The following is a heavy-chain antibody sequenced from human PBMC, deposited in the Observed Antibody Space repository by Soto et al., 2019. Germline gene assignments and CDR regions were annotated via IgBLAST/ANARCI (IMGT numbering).Heavy chain of an antibody. J-gene: IGHJ4*02. CDR1: GFTFNRAW. CDR2: IKSKINGATI. Sequence: EVQLAESGGDLVEPGGSLRLSCAASGFTFNRAWMNWVRQTPGKGLEWVGRIKSKINGATIDYAAPVKGRFTISRDDSENTVSREINSLNTEDTAVYYCTADLPDWGAYAFDSWGQGILVTVSS. CDR3: TADLPDWGAYAFDS. D-gene: IGHD3-16*01. V-gene: IGHV3-15*07.